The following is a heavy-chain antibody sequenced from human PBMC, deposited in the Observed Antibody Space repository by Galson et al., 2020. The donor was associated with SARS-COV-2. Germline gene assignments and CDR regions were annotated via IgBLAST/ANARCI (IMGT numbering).Heavy chain of an antibody. CDR2: IYWDDDT. CDR3: ARTLILMGATDYYYYYGMDV. Sequence: SGPTLVKPTQTLTLTCTFSGFSLSTTGVGVGWIRQPPGKALEWLALIYWDDDTRYSPSLKNRLTLTKGTSKNQVVLTMTNMDPVDTATYYCARTLILMGATDYYYYYGMDVWGQGTMVTVSS. D-gene: IGHD1-26*01. V-gene: IGHV2-5*02. CDR1: GFSLSTTGVG. J-gene: IGHJ6*02.